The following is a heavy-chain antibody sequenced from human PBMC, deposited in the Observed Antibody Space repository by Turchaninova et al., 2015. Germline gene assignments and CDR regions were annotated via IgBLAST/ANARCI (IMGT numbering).Heavy chain of an antibody. J-gene: IGHJ4*02. V-gene: IGHV4-4*02. CDR3: ARHHAGKTGEFDY. CDR2: VHQSGQT. D-gene: IGHD1-14*01. CDR1: GYSITTAHW. Sequence: QVQLQESGPGLVKPSGTLSPPCAVSGYSITTAHWWTWVRQPPGEGLEWIGEVHQSGQTNYTPSLKSRVTISVDNSKNQVSLKLTSLTAADTAMYYCARHHAGKTGEFDYWGQGTLVTVSS.